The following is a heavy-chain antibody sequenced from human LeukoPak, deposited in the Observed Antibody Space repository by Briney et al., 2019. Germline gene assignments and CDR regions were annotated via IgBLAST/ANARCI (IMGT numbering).Heavy chain of an antibody. CDR3: ARGDMVRGLYYMDV. J-gene: IGHJ6*03. CDR1: GYTFIGYY. D-gene: IGHD3-10*01. Sequence: ASVKVSCKASGYTFIGYYVHWVRQAPGQGLEWMGWVNPNSGGIDYAQKFQGRITMTRETSISTAYMELNSLRSDDTAVYYCARGDMVRGLYYMDVWGRGTTVTVPS. V-gene: IGHV1-2*02. CDR2: VNPNSGGI.